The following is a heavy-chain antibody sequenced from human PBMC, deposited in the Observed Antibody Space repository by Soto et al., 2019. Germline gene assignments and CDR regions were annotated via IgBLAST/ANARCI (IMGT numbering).Heavy chain of an antibody. J-gene: IGHJ5*02. Sequence: PETLSLSCAVYGGSFSGDYWNWIRQPPGKGLEWIGEINHSGSTNYNPSLKSRVTISVDTSKNQFSLKLSSVTAADTAVYYCARGRMRYCSGGSCYPIDPWGQGTLVTVSS. CDR1: GGSFSGDY. V-gene: IGHV4-34*01. CDR3: ARGRMRYCSGGSCYPIDP. CDR2: INHSGST. D-gene: IGHD2-15*01.